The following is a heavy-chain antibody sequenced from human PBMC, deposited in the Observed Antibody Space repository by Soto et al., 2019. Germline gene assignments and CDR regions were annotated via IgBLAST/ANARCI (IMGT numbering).Heavy chain of an antibody. CDR2: ISSSSSTI. V-gene: IGHV3-48*02. D-gene: IGHD4-17*01. CDR1: GFTFSSYS. J-gene: IGHJ6*02. Sequence: GGSLRLSCAASGFTFSSYSMNWVRQAPGKGLEWVSYISSSSSTIYYADSVKGRFTISRDNAKNSLYLQMNSLRDEDTAVYSCARVRNYCDKRVYYYYGMDVWGQGTTVTVSS. CDR3: ARVRNYCDKRVYYYYGMDV.